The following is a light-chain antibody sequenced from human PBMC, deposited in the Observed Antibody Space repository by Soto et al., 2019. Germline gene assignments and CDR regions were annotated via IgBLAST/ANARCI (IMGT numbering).Light chain of an antibody. CDR2: DAS. J-gene: IGKJ5*01. CDR1: QSVSSY. Sequence: EIVLTQSPATLSLSPWEIATLSCRASQSVSSYLAWYQQKPGQAPRLLIYDASNRATGIPARFSGSGSGTDFTLTISSLEPEDFAVYYCQQRSNWPPPFTFGQGTRLEIK. V-gene: IGKV3-11*01. CDR3: QQRSNWPPPFT.